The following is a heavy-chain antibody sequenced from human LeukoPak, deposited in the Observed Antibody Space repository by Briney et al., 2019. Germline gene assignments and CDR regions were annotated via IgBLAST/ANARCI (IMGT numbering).Heavy chain of an antibody. D-gene: IGHD4-17*01. CDR1: GFTFSNDA. Sequence: PGGSLRLSCAASGFTFSNDAMHWVRRAPGKGLEWVAVIWYDGSNKYYADSVKGRFTISRDNSKNTLYLQMNSLRAEDTAVYYCAREGHNYGDIKRANWFDPWGQGTLVTVSS. V-gene: IGHV3-33*01. CDR2: IWYDGSNK. J-gene: IGHJ5*02. CDR3: AREGHNYGDIKRANWFDP.